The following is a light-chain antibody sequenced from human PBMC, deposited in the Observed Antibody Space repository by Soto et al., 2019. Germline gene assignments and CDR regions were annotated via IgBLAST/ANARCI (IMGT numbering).Light chain of an antibody. V-gene: IGKV1D-12*01. CDR2: AAS. J-gene: IGKJ5*01. CDR3: QQPISFPIT. CDR1: QDISSW. Sequence: DIQMTQSPSSVSASVGDRFTITCRASQDISSWLAWYQQKPGKAPKLLIYAASSLQSGVPSRFSGSGSGTDFTLTIRGLQPEDFATYYCQQPISFPITFGQGTRLEIK.